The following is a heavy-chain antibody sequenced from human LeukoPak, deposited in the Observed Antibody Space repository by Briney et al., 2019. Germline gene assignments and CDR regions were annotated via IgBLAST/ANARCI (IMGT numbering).Heavy chain of an antibody. V-gene: IGHV4-30-4*01. CDR2: IYYSGST. Sequence: SETLSLTCTVSGGSISSGDYYWSWIRQPPGKGLEWIGYIYYSGSTYYNPSLMSRVTIPVDTSKNQFSLKLSSVTAADTAVYYCARVHYYGSGNWFDPWGQGTLVTVSS. J-gene: IGHJ5*02. CDR3: ARVHYYGSGNWFDP. CDR1: GGSISSGDYY. D-gene: IGHD3-10*01.